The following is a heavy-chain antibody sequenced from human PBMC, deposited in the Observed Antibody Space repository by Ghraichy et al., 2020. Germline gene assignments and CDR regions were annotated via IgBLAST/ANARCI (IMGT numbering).Heavy chain of an antibody. V-gene: IGHV3-21*01. CDR1: GFTFSSYS. D-gene: IGHD7-27*01. Sequence: LSLTCAASGFTFSSYSMNWVRQAPGKGLEWVSSITSSSGYIYFADSVKGRFTISRDNAKSSLYLQMNSLRVEDTAVYYCARGSLGGIDYWGQGTLVTVSS. CDR2: ITSSSGYI. J-gene: IGHJ4*02. CDR3: ARGSLGGIDY.